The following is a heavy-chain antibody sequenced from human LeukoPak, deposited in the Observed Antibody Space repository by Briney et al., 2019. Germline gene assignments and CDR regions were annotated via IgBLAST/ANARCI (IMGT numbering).Heavy chain of an antibody. CDR2: MNPNSGNT. Sequence: ASVKVSCKASGYTFTSYDINWVRQATGQGLEWMGWMNPNSGNTGYAQKFQGRVTMTRNTSISTAYMELSSLRSEDTAVYYCARGGGEQQLARYYFDYWGQGTLVTVSS. D-gene: IGHD6-13*01. CDR1: GYTFTSYD. CDR3: ARGGGEQQLARYYFDY. J-gene: IGHJ4*02. V-gene: IGHV1-8*01.